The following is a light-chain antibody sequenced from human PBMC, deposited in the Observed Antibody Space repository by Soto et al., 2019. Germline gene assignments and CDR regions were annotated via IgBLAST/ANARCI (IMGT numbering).Light chain of an antibody. J-gene: IGKJ5*01. CDR3: QQRSNWPPIT. CDR2: DAS. CDR1: QSVGSF. V-gene: IGKV3-11*01. Sequence: EIVLTQSPAALSLSPGERATLSCRASQSVGSFLAWYQQKPGQAPRLLIYDASNRATGIPARFSGSGSGTDFTLTISSLEPEDLAVYYCQQRSNWPPITVGQGTRLEIK.